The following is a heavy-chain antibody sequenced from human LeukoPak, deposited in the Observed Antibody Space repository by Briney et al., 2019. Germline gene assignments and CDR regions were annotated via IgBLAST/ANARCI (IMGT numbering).Heavy chain of an antibody. V-gene: IGHV3-21*01. CDR2: ISSSNSYI. CDR1: GFTFSSYS. Sequence: GGSLRLSCVASGFTFSSYSMNWVRQAPGKGLEWVSSISSSNSYIWYADSVKGRFTISRDNSKKTLYLQMNSLRAEDTAVYYCAKGYTYTFDYFDSWGQGTLVTVSS. CDR3: AKGYTYTFDYFDS. J-gene: IGHJ4*02. D-gene: IGHD5-18*01.